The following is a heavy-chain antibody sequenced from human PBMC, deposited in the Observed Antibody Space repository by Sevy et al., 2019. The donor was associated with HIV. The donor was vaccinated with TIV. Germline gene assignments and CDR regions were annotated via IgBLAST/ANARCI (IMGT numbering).Heavy chain of an antibody. V-gene: IGHV4-59*01. CDR2: IYYSGST. Sequence: SETLSLTCTVSGGSISSYYWSWIRQPPGKGLEWIGYIYYSGSTNYNPSLKSRVTISVDTSKNQFSLKLSSVTAADTAVYYCARDSYYYYGMDVWGQGTTVTVSS. J-gene: IGHJ6*02. CDR3: ARDSYYYYGMDV. CDR1: GGSISSYY.